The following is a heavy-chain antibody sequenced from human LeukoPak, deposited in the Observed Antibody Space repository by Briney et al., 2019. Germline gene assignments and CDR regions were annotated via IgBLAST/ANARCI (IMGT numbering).Heavy chain of an antibody. V-gene: IGHV3-64D*06. CDR2: ISSNGGSP. J-gene: IGHJ4*02. CDR3: VAQAYYDFWSGYLGHDY. CDR1: GFTFSSYA. D-gene: IGHD3-3*01. Sequence: PGGSLRLSCSASGFTFSSYAMHWVRQAPGKGLEYVSAISSNGGSPYYADSVKGRFTISRDNSKNTLYLQMSSLRAEDTAVYYCVAQAYYDFWSGYLGHDYWGQGTLVTVSS.